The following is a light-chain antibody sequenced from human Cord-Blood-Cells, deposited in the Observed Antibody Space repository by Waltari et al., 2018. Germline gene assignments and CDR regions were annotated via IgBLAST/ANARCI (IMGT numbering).Light chain of an antibody. J-gene: IGLJ2*01. CDR1: KSGDRY. CDR2: QDS. V-gene: IGLV3-1*01. CDR3: QAWDSSTVV. Sequence: SYELTQPPSLSVSPGQTASITSSGDKSGDRYACWYQQKPGQSPLMVIYQDSKRPSGIPERFSGSNSGNTATLTIGGTQAMDEADYYCQAWDSSTVVFGGGTKLTVL.